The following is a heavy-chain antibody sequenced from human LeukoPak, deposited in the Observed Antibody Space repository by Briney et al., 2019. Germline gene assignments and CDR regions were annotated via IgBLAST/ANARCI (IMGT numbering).Heavy chain of an antibody. CDR2: YYNSGST. CDR1: GGSVSSYY. Sequence: PSETLSLTCTVSGGSVSSYYWSWVRQPPGEGLEWIAYYYNSGSTNYNPSLKSRVTISVDRTKKKFSLKMNSVMAADTAVYYSGRDWEGFNFYIWGQGTMVTVSS. V-gene: IGHV4-59*02. D-gene: IGHD1-26*01. CDR3: GRDWEGFNFYI. J-gene: IGHJ3*02.